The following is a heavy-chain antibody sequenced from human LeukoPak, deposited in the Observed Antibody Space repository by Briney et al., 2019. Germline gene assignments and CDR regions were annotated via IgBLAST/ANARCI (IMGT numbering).Heavy chain of an antibody. J-gene: IGHJ5*02. Sequence: PEASVKVSCKASGGTFSSYAISWVRQAPGQGLEWMGWINPNSGGTNYAQKFQGRVTMTRDTSISTAYMELSRLRSDDTAVYYCARLHYCTNGVCYDGGYNWFDPWGQGTLVTVSS. V-gene: IGHV1-2*02. CDR3: ARLHYCTNGVCYDGGYNWFDP. D-gene: IGHD2-8*01. CDR1: GGTFSSYA. CDR2: INPNSGGT.